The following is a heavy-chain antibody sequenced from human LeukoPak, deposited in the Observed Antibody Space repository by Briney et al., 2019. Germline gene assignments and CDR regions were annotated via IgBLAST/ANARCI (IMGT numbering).Heavy chain of an antibody. J-gene: IGHJ3*02. CDR1: GGSISSYY. V-gene: IGHV4-59*01. Sequence: KSSETLSLTCTVSGGSISSYYWSWIRQRPGKGLEWIGYIYYSGSTNYNPSLKSRVTISVDTSKNQFSLKLSSVTAADTAVYYCAREGAFDIWGQGTMVTVSS. CDR3: AREGAFDI. CDR2: IYYSGST.